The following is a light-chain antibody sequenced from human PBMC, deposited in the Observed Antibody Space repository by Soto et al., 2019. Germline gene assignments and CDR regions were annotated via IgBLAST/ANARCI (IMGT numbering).Light chain of an antibody. CDR2: EAS. CDR3: EQYKTDAT. J-gene: IGKJ4*01. CDR1: QSLGRW. V-gene: IGKV1-5*03. Sequence: DIPMTQSPSTLSASVGDRVTITCRASQSLGRWLAWYQQKPGRAPKLLIYEASSLESGVPSRFSGSGSATEFTLTITNLQPDDFATYYYEQYKTDATFGGGTKVEI.